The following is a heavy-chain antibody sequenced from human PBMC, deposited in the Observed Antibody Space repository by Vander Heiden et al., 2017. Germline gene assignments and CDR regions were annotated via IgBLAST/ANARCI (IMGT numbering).Heavy chain of an antibody. CDR1: GFSLSNARMG. CDR3: ARISRYCSSTSCKPYYYYYGMDV. J-gene: IGHJ6*02. CDR2: ICTNDEK. V-gene: IGHV2-26*01. Sequence: QVTLKESGPVLVKPTETPTLTCTVSGFSLSNARMGVSWIRQPPGKALEWLAHICTNDEKSYSTSLKSRLTISKNTTKSQVGLTMTNMDPVDTATYYCARISRYCSSTSCKPYYYYYGMDVWGQGTTVTVSS. D-gene: IGHD2-2*01.